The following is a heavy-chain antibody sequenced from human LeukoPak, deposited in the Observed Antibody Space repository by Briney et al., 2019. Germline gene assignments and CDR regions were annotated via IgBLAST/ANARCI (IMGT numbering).Heavy chain of an antibody. V-gene: IGHV3-30*18. CDR2: ISYDVGKK. CDR3: AKDDYYDTSGYRD. D-gene: IGHD3-22*01. Sequence: GGYLRLSCAASGFTFSSYGMHWVRQAPGKGLEWVAVISYDVGKKYYADSVKGRFTISRDNSKNTLYLQMNSLRAEDTAVYYCAKDDYYDTSGYRDWGQGTLVTVSS. J-gene: IGHJ4*02. CDR1: GFTFSSYG.